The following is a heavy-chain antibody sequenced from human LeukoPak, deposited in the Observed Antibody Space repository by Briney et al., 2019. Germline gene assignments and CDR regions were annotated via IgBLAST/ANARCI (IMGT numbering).Heavy chain of an antibody. D-gene: IGHD2-21*02. J-gene: IGHJ4*02. CDR3: ARAPETSSFGDSYRDY. V-gene: IGHV5-51*01. Sequence: GESLKISCKGSGYRFTSYWIGWVRQMPGKGLEWMGIIYPGDSDTRYSPSFQGQVSISADKSITTGYLQWRSLQASDTAIYYCARAPETSSFGDSYRDYWGQGTLVTVSS. CDR2: IYPGDSDT. CDR1: GYRFTSYW.